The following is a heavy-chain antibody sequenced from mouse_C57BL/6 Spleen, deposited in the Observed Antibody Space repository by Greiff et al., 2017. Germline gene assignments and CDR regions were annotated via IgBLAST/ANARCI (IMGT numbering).Heavy chain of an antibody. CDR3: ARFPDYYGGSYWYFDV. J-gene: IGHJ1*03. V-gene: IGHV1-26*01. D-gene: IGHD1-1*01. CDR1: GYTFTDYY. CDR2: INPNNGGT. Sequence: VQLQQSGPELVKPGASVKISCKASGYTFTDYYMNWVKQSHGKSLEWIGDINPNNGGTSYNQKFKGKATLTVDKSSSTAYMELRSLTSEDSAVYYCARFPDYYGGSYWYFDVWGTGTTVTVSS.